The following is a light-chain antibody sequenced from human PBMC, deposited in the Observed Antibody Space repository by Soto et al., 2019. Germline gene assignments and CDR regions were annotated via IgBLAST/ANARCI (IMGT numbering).Light chain of an antibody. V-gene: IGLV1-47*02. Sequence: QSVLTQPPSASGTPGQRVTISCSGSSSNIGSNYVYWYQQLPGTAPKLLIYSNNQRPSGVPDRCSGSKSGTSASLAISGLRSEDEADYYCAAWDDSLSGYVFGTGTKVTVL. CDR2: SNN. CDR3: AAWDDSLSGYV. J-gene: IGLJ1*01. CDR1: SSNIGSNY.